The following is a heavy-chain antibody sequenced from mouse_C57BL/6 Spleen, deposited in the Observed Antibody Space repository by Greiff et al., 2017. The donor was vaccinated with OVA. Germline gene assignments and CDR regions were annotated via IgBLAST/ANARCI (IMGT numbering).Heavy chain of an antibody. J-gene: IGHJ2*01. CDR2: INPSSGYT. CDR3: AREKDFLDY. CDR1: GYTFTSYW. Sequence: VQLQQSGAELAKPGASVKLSCKASGYTFTSYWMHWVKQRPGQGLEWIGYINPSSGYTKYNQKFKDKATLTADKSSGTAYMQLSSLTYEYSAVYYCAREKDFLDYWGQGTTLTVSS. V-gene: IGHV1-7*01.